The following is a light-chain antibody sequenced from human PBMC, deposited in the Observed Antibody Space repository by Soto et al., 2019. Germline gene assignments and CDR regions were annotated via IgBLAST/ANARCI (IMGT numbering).Light chain of an antibody. CDR1: QSVNTW. J-gene: IGKJ1*01. CDR3: QQDNVYWT. V-gene: IGKV1-5*01. CDR2: DAS. Sequence: DIQMTQSPSTLSASVGDRVTITCRASQSVNTWLAWYQQKPGKAPKHLISDASSLERGVPSRFSGSGSGTEFTLPITSRQPDDFATCSCQQDNVYWTFGQGTKVDIK.